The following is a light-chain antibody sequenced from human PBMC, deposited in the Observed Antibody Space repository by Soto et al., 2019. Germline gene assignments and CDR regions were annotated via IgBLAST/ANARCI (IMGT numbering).Light chain of an antibody. CDR3: QQRSSWPIT. CDR2: DAS. CDR1: QSISSNY. Sequence: DIVMTQSPGTLSLSPGERATLSCRASQSISSNYLAWYQQKPGQSPRLLIYDASNRATGIPARFSGSGSGTDFTLTISSLEPEDFAVYYCQQRSSWPITFGQGTRLEIK. V-gene: IGKV3D-20*02. J-gene: IGKJ5*01.